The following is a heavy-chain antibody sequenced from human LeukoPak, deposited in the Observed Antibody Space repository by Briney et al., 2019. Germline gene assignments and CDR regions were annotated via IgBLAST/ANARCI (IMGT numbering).Heavy chain of an antibody. Sequence: ASVKVSCKASGYTFTSYYMHWVRQAPGQGLEWMGIINPSGGSTTYAQKFQGRVTMTRDTSTSTVYMDLSSLRSEDTAVYYCAREDIRLDYFDYWGQGTLVTVSS. CDR1: GYTFTSYY. CDR2: INPSGGST. D-gene: IGHD6-19*01. J-gene: IGHJ4*02. V-gene: IGHV1-46*01. CDR3: AREDIRLDYFDY.